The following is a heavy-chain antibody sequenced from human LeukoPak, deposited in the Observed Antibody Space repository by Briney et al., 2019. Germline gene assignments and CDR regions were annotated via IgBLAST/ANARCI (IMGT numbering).Heavy chain of an antibody. CDR1: GYTFTSYG. CDR2: ISAYNGNT. CDR3: ARTRSASSWNDY. D-gene: IGHD6-13*01. J-gene: IGHJ4*02. Sequence: ASVKVSCKASGYTFTSYGISWVRQAPGQGLEWMGWISAYNGNTNYAQKLQGRVTMTTDTSTSTAYVELRSLRSDDTAVYYCARTRSASSWNDYWGQGTLVTVSS. V-gene: IGHV1-18*01.